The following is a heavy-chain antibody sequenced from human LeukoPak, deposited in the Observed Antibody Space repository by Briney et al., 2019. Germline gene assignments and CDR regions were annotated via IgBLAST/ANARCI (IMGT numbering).Heavy chain of an antibody. CDR2: IYYSGST. D-gene: IGHD4-23*01. J-gene: IGHJ4*02. Sequence: SETLSLTCTVSGGSISGGDYYWSWIRQPPGKGLEWIGYIYYSGSTYYNPSLKSRVTISVDTSKNQFSLKLSSVTAADTAVYYCARDLLNEGNHLDYWGQGTLVTVSS. CDR3: ARDLLNEGNHLDY. V-gene: IGHV4-30-4*01. CDR1: GGSISGGDYY.